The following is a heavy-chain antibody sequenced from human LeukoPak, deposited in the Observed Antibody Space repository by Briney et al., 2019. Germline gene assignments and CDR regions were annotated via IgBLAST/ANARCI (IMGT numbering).Heavy chain of an antibody. J-gene: IGHJ5*02. CDR2: INPNGGGT. D-gene: IGHD3-10*01. CDR3: ARVGGSGSYYMSWFDP. Sequence: ASVKVSCKASGYTFTGYYMHWVRQAPGQGLEWMGWINPNGGGTNYAQKFQGRVTMTRDTSISTAYMELSWLRSDDTAVYYCARVGGSGSYYMSWFDPWGQGTLVTVSS. CDR1: GYTFTGYY. V-gene: IGHV1-2*02.